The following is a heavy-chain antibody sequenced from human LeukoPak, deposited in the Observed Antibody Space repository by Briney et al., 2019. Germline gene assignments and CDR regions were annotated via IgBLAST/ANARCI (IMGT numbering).Heavy chain of an antibody. CDR3: AKGGQRINYRFDP. J-gene: IGHJ5*02. CDR1: GFTFSSYA. Sequence: GGSLRLSCAASGFTFSSYAMNWVRQAPGKGLEWVSAISGSGGSTYYADSVKGLFTISRDNSKNTLYLQMNSLRAEDTAVYYCAKGGQRINYRFDPWGQGTLVTVSP. CDR2: ISGSGGST. V-gene: IGHV3-23*01. D-gene: IGHD4-11*01.